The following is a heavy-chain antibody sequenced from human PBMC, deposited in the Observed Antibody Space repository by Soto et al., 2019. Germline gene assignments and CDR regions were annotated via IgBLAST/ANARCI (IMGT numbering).Heavy chain of an antibody. CDR3: ARGLSLRYFDWLGPLDV. D-gene: IGHD3-9*01. V-gene: IGHV1-2*04. J-gene: IGHJ6*02. Sequence: ASVKVSCKASGYTFTGYYMHWVRQAPGQGLEWMGWINPNSGGTNYAQKFQGWVTMTRDTSISTAYMELSRLRSDDTAVYYCARGLSLRYFDWLGPLDVWGQGTTVTVSS. CDR1: GYTFTGYY. CDR2: INPNSGGT.